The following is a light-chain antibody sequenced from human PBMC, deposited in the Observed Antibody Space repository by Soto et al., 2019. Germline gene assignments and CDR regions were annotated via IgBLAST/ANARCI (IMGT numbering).Light chain of an antibody. CDR3: QQYGSSPIT. V-gene: IGKV3-20*01. J-gene: IGKJ5*01. Sequence: EIVLPQSPGALSFSPGERATLSCSSSQSVSSSYLAWYQQKPGQAPRLLVYGASSRATGIPDRFSGSGSGTDFTLTISRLEPEDFAVYYCQQYGSSPITFGQGTRLEIK. CDR2: GAS. CDR1: QSVSSSY.